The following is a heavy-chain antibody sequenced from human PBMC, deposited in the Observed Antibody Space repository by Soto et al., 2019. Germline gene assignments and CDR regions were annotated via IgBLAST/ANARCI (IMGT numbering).Heavy chain of an antibody. D-gene: IGHD1-26*01. CDR3: ARSILGATTRDYYYGMDV. CDR2: INHSGST. V-gene: IGHV4-34*01. Sequence: PSETLSLTCAVYGGSFSGYYWSWIRQPPGKGLEWIGEINHSGSTNYNPSLKSRVTISVDTSKNQFSLKLSSVTAADTAVYYCARSILGATTRDYYYGMDVWGQGTTVTVSS. J-gene: IGHJ6*02. CDR1: GGSFSGYY.